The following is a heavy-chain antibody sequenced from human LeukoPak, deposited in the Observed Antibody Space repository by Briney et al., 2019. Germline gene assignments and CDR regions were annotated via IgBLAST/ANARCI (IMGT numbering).Heavy chain of an antibody. Sequence: NPGGSLRLSCGASGFPFSRYSMNWVRQATGKGLEWVSSICSSSSYIYYADSVKGRFTISRDNAKNSLYLQMNSLRAEDTAVYYCARERQVRFLEWLSNYMDVWGKGTTVTVSS. CDR1: GFPFSRYS. CDR2: ICSSSSYI. V-gene: IGHV3-21*01. CDR3: ARERQVRFLEWLSNYMDV. D-gene: IGHD3-3*01. J-gene: IGHJ6*03.